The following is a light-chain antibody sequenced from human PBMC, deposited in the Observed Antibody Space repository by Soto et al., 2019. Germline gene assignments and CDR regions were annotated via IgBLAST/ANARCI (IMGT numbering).Light chain of an antibody. CDR1: SSNIGSNT. CDR2: SNN. J-gene: IGLJ2*01. Sequence: QSVLTQPPSASGTPGQRVTISGSGSSSNIGSNTVNWYQQLPVTAPKLLIYSNNQRPSGVPDRFSGSKSGTSASLAISGLQSEDEADYYCAAWDDSLNGLFGGGTKLTVL. CDR3: AAWDDSLNGL. V-gene: IGLV1-44*01.